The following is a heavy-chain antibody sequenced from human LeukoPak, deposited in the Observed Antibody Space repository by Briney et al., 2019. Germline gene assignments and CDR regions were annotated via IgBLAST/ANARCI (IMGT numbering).Heavy chain of an antibody. CDR2: IYTSGST. V-gene: IGHV4-4*09. J-gene: IGHJ4*02. CDR3: ARHFSLGTLFDY. D-gene: IGHD3-16*01. Sequence: SETLSLTCPVSGGSISSYYWSWLRQPPGKGLEWIGYIYTSGSTNYNPSLKSRVTIPVDTSKNQFSLKLSSVTAADTAVYYCARHFSLGTLFDYWGQGTLVTVSS. CDR1: GGSISSYY.